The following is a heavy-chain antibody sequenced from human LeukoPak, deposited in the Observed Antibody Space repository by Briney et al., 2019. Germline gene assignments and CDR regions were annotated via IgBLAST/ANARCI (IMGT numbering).Heavy chain of an antibody. CDR1: GFTFSTYW. J-gene: IGHJ4*02. CDR2: IKQDGSDK. D-gene: IGHD2-2*01. Sequence: PGGSLRLSCAASGFTFSTYWMSWVRQAPGKGLEWVANIKQDGSDKFYLDSVKGRFTISRDNAKNSMYLQMSSLRAEDTAIYYCARVLPVASRDYWGQGTLVTVSS. V-gene: IGHV3-7*01. CDR3: ARVLPVASRDY.